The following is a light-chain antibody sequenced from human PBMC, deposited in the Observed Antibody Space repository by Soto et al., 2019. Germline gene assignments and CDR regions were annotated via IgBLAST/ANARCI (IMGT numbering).Light chain of an antibody. CDR2: GNI. CDR3: QSYDCSRSAHV. CDR1: SCKIGAGYD. J-gene: IGLJ1*01. V-gene: IGLV1-40*01. Sequence: QSVLAQQPSVSGAPGQKVTISCTGSSCKIGAGYDLNWYQQLPGTAPKLLLYGNINRPSGAPDRFSGSKSGPSASLAIAGLRVVDEADDDCQSYDCSRSAHVFGTGTKLTVL.